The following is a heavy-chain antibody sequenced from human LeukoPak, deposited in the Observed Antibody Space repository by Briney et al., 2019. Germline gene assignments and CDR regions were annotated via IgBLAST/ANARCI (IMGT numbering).Heavy chain of an antibody. Sequence: GGSLRLSCAASGFTFTTYWMSWIRQTPGKGLEWVAKIKPDGSEKSFVDSVTGRLTISSDKAKNSVFLQMESLRVEDTALYYCARGQLADSYWGQGALVTVSS. V-gene: IGHV3-7*01. CDR3: ARGQLADSY. D-gene: IGHD3-22*01. CDR1: GFTFTTYW. CDR2: IKPDGSEK. J-gene: IGHJ4*02.